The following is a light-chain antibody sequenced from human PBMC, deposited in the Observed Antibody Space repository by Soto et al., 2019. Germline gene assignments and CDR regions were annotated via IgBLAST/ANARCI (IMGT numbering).Light chain of an antibody. Sequence: QSALTQPASVSGSPGQSITISCSGTTSDVGTFGLVSWFQQHPGKAHKLMIYEGSKPPAGVSKRFSGSKSGDKASLTISGLQAEDEADYYCSSYAGSTTFYVFGTGTKLTVL. J-gene: IGLJ1*01. CDR1: TSDVGTFGL. V-gene: IGLV2-23*01. CDR2: EGS. CDR3: SSYAGSTTFYV.